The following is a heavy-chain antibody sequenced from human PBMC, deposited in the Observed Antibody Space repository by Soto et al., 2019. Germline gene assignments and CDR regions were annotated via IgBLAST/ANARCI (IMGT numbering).Heavy chain of an antibody. D-gene: IGHD6-13*01. CDR2: ISAYNGNT. CDR3: ARVSGEQLVSGYYFDY. J-gene: IGHJ4*02. V-gene: IGHV1-18*01. Sequence: ASVKVSCKASGYTFTSYGISWVRQAPGQGLEWKGWISAYNGNTNYAQKLQGRVTMTTDTSTSTAYMELRSLRSDDTAVYYCARVSGEQLVSGYYFDYWGQGTLVTVSS. CDR1: GYTFTSYG.